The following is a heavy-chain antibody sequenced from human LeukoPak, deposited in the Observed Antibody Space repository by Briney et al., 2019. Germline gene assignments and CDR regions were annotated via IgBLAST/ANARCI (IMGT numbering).Heavy chain of an antibody. V-gene: IGHV3-30-3*01. J-gene: IGHJ4*02. CDR2: ISYDGSNK. D-gene: IGHD6-13*01. CDR1: GFTFSSYA. CDR3: AKDVAAAAYYFDY. Sequence: PGGSLRLSCAASGFTFSSYAMHWVRQAPGKGLEWVAVISYDGSNKYYADSVKGRFTISRDNSKNTLYLQMNSLRAEDTAVYYCAKDVAAAAYYFDYWGQGTLVTVSS.